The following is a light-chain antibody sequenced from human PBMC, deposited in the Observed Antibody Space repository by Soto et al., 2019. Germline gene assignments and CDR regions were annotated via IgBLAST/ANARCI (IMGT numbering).Light chain of an antibody. CDR3: QQYNNWPHIT. V-gene: IGKV3-15*01. CDR1: QSVSSN. Sequence: IVLTQSAATLSVSPGERATLSCRASQSVSSNLAWYQHKPGQAPRLLIYGASTRATGIPARFSGSGSGTEFTLTISSLQSEDFAVYYCQQYNNWPHITFGQRTRLE. CDR2: GAS. J-gene: IGKJ5*01.